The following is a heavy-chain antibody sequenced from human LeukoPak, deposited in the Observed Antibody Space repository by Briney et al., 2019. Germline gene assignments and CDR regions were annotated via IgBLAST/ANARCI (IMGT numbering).Heavy chain of an antibody. CDR3: ARDPYCSSTSCYTGGAFDI. J-gene: IGHJ3*02. Sequence: RAGGSLRLSCAASGFTFSSYAMHWVRQAPGKGLEWVAVISYDGSNKYYADSVKGRFTISRDNSKNTLYLQMNSLRAEDTAVYYCARDPYCSSTSCYTGGAFDIWGQGTMVTVSS. D-gene: IGHD2-2*02. CDR1: GFTFSSYA. V-gene: IGHV3-30-3*01. CDR2: ISYDGSNK.